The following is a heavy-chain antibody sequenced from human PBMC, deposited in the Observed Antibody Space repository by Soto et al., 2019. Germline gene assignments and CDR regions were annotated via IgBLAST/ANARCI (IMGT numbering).Heavy chain of an antibody. CDR3: ARQAYHYDTYSFGY. D-gene: IGHD3-22*01. CDR2: IYPSNSET. CDR1: GYTFTSYW. V-gene: IGHV5-51*01. J-gene: IGHJ4*02. Sequence: VESLKIFCKASGYTFTSYWIGWVRQMPGKGLEWMGIIYPSNSETRFSPSFQGQVTLSADKSIFTAYLQWSSLKASDTAIYYCARQAYHYDTYSFGYWGQGTLVTVSS.